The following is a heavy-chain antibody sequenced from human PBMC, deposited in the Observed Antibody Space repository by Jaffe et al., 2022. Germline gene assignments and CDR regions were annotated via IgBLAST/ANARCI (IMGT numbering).Heavy chain of an antibody. J-gene: IGHJ5*02. V-gene: IGHV4-34*01. CDR1: GGSFSGYY. Sequence: QVQLQQWGAGLLKPSETLSLTCAVYGGSFSGYYWSWIRQPPGKGLEWIGEINHSGSTNYNPSLKSRVTISVDTSKNQFSLKLSSVTAADTAVYYCARVNPYYDFWSGIPTGNWFDPWGQGTLVTVSS. CDR3: ARVNPYYDFWSGIPTGNWFDP. CDR2: INHSGST. D-gene: IGHD3-3*01.